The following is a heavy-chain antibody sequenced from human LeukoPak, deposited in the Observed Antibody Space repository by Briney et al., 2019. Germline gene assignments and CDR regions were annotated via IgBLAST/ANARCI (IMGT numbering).Heavy chain of an antibody. J-gene: IGHJ4*02. V-gene: IGHV1-2*02. Sequence: ASVKVSCKASGSTFTGYYIHWVRQAPGQGLEWMGWINPNSGGTNYAQKFQGRVTMTRDTSISTAYMELSRLRSDDTAMYYCARESYLGYYFGYWGQGTLVTVSS. CDR1: GSTFTGYY. D-gene: IGHD7-27*01. CDR2: INPNSGGT. CDR3: ARESYLGYYFGY.